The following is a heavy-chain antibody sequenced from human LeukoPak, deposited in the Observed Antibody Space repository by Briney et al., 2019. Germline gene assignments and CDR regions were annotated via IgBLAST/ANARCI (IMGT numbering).Heavy chain of an antibody. Sequence: GGSLRLSCAASGFTFSSYAMSWVRQAPGKGLEWVSGISGNGDNTYHAESVKGRFTISSDNSKNTLYLQMNSLRAEDTAVYYCAKSPSVVTDAFDIWGQGTMVTVSS. V-gene: IGHV3-23*01. CDR3: AKSPSVVTDAFDI. J-gene: IGHJ3*02. CDR1: GFTFSSYA. CDR2: ISGNGDNT. D-gene: IGHD2-21*02.